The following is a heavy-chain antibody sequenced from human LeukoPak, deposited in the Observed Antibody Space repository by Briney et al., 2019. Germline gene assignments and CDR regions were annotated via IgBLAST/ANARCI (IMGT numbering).Heavy chain of an antibody. Sequence: ASVKVSCKASGYTLTSYAMHWVRQAPGQRLEWMGWINAGNGNTKYSQKFQGRVTITRDTSASTAYMELSSLRSEDTAVYYCAREQLPQSYCSGGSCYSGVPYYYYGMDVWGKGTTVTVSS. CDR1: GYTLTSYA. CDR3: AREQLPQSYCSGGSCYSGVPYYYYGMDV. CDR2: INAGNGNT. J-gene: IGHJ6*04. D-gene: IGHD2-15*01. V-gene: IGHV1-3*01.